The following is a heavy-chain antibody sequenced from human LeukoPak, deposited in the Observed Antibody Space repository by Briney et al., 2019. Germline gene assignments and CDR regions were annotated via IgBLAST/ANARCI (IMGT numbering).Heavy chain of an antibody. V-gene: IGHV4-34*01. CDR3: ARIALSGGNRYYYGMDV. J-gene: IGHJ6*02. Sequence: PSETLSLTCAVYGGCFSGYYWSWIRQPPGKGLEWIGEINHSGSTNYNPSLKSRVTISVDTSKNQFSLKLSSVTAADTAVYYSARIALSGGNRYYYGMDVWGQGTTVTVSS. CDR2: INHSGST. CDR1: GGCFSGYY. D-gene: IGHD2-15*01.